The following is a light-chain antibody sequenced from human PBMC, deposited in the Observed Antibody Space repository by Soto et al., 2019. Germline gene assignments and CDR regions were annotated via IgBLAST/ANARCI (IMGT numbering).Light chain of an antibody. CDR3: NSYTSMSTLV. Sequence: QSALTQPASVSGSPGQSITISCTGTSSDVGGYDYVSWYQQHPGKAPKLMIYDVSNRPSGVSNRFSGSKSGNTASLTISGLQAEDEAEYYCNSYTSMSTLVFGTGTQLTVL. CDR1: SSDVGGYDY. CDR2: DVS. V-gene: IGLV2-14*03. J-gene: IGLJ7*01.